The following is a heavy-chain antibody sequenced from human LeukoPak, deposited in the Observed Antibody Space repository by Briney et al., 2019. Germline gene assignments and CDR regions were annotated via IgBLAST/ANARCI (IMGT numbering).Heavy chain of an antibody. CDR3: ARVFASGYDLGY. V-gene: IGHV3-21*01. D-gene: IGHD5-12*01. CDR1: GFTLSSHR. Sequence: PGGSLRLSCAASGFTLSSHRMDWVRQAPGKGLEWVSSISSSSSYIYYADSVKGRFTISRDNAKNSLYLQMNSLRAEDTAVYYCARVFASGYDLGYWGQGTLVTVSS. J-gene: IGHJ4*02. CDR2: ISSSSSYI.